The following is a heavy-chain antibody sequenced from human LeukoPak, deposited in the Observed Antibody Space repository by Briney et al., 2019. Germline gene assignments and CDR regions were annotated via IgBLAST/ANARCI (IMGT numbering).Heavy chain of an antibody. CDR3: ARAGTRTTVTTPLAIYYYYMDV. CDR2: IYYSGST. D-gene: IGHD4-17*01. V-gene: IGHV4-39*07. CDR1: GGSISSSSYY. J-gene: IGHJ6*03. Sequence: SQTLSLTCTVSGGSISSSSYYWGWIRQPPGKGLEWIGSIYYSGSTYYNPSLKSRVTISVDTSKNQFSLKLSSVTAADTAVYYCARAGTRTTVTTPLAIYYYYMDVWGKGTTVTVSS.